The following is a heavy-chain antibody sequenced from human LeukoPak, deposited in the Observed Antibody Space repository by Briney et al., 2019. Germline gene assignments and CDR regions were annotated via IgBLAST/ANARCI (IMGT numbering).Heavy chain of an antibody. J-gene: IGHJ4*02. V-gene: IGHV4-39*07. CDR1: GGSISSYY. Sequence: SETLSLTCTVSGGSISSYYWSWIRQPPGKGLEWIGSIYYSGSTYYNPSLKSRVTISVDTSKNQFSLKLSSVTAADTAVYYCASVETGHYDILTGPPYWGQGTLVTVSS. CDR3: ASVETGHYDILTGPPY. D-gene: IGHD3-9*01. CDR2: IYYSGST.